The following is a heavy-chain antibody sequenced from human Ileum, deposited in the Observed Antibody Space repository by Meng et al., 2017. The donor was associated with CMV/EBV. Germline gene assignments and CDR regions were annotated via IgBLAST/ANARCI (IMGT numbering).Heavy chain of an antibody. Sequence: SGLTFNTYWMSWVRQAPGKGLEWVANIKQDGSEIYYMDSVKGRFTVSRDNAMNSLYLQMNSLRTEDTAVFYCARIWWYGSTWCFDQWGQGALVTVSS. CDR1: GLTFNTYW. CDR2: IKQDGSEI. CDR3: ARIWWYGSTWCFDQ. D-gene: IGHD6-13*01. J-gene: IGHJ4*02. V-gene: IGHV3-7*01.